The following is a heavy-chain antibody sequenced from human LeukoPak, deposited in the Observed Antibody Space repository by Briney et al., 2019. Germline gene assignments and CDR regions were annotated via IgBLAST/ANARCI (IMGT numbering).Heavy chain of an antibody. CDR1: GGSISSSSYY. D-gene: IGHD3-10*01. CDR2: IYYSGST. V-gene: IGHV4-39*01. J-gene: IGHJ4*02. Sequence: SETLSLTCTVSGGSISSSSYYWGWIRQPPGKGLEWIGSIYYSGSTYYNPSLKSRVTISVDTSKTQFSLKLSSVTAADTAVYYCARMVRGDSTFDYWGQGTLVTVSS. CDR3: ARMVRGDSTFDY.